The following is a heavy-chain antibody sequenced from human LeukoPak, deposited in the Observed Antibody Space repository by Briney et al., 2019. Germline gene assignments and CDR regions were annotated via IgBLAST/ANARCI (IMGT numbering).Heavy chain of an antibody. V-gene: IGHV4-30-4*07. CDR3: ARGKGYYGSGIYAYNWFDP. J-gene: IGHJ5*02. Sequence: SQTLSLTCAVSGGSISSGGYSWSWIRQPPGKGLEWIGYIYYSGSTYYNPSLKSRVTISVDTSKNQFSLKLSSVTAADTAVYYCARGKGYYGSGIYAYNWFDPWGQGTLVTVSS. CDR2: IYYSGST. CDR1: GGSISSGGYS. D-gene: IGHD3-10*01.